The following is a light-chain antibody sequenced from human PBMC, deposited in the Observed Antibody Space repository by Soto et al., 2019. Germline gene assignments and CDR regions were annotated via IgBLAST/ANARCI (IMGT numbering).Light chain of an antibody. CDR1: QRLSSC. J-gene: IGKJ4*01. CDR2: GAS. CDR3: QQYRNSPVT. V-gene: IGKV3-15*01. Sequence: IVLTQSPTTLSMSPGERATLSCRASQRLSSCLAWYQQKVGQAPRLLIYGASTRANGIPARFSGSESGTEFTLTISSLQSEDVAFYYCQQYRNSPVTFGGGTKVDI.